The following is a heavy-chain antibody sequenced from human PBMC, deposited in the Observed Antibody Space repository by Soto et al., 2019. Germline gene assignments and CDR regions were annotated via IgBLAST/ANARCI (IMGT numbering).Heavy chain of an antibody. Sequence: QVQLVQSGAEVKKPGSSVKVSCKASGGTFSSYTISWVRQAPGQGLEWMGRIIPILGIANYAQKFQGRVTITADKSTSTAYMELSSLGSEDTAVYYCARSESAVGGMDVWGKGTTVTVSS. CDR2: IIPILGIA. CDR3: ARSESAVGGMDV. D-gene: IGHD6-19*01. J-gene: IGHJ6*03. V-gene: IGHV1-69*02. CDR1: GGTFSSYT.